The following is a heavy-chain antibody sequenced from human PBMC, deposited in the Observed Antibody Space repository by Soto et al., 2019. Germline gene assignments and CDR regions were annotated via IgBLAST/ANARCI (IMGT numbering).Heavy chain of an antibody. J-gene: IGHJ6*02. CDR2: ISDSGANT. D-gene: IGHD2-8*01. V-gene: IGHV3-23*01. Sequence: GGSLRLSCAASGFTFSNYAMIWVRQAPGKGLECVWSISDSGANTYYADSVKGRFTISRDNSKNTLYLQMDSLRAEDTAVYYCAKICYMEPSYYYGMDVWGQGTTVTVSS. CDR3: AKICYMEPSYYYGMDV. CDR1: GFTFSNYA.